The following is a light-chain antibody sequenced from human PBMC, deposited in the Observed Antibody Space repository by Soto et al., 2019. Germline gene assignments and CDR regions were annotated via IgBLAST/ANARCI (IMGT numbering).Light chain of an antibody. CDR2: DVS. V-gene: IGKV3-11*01. J-gene: IGKJ4*01. CDR3: QQRGT. CDR1: QSVSSY. Sequence: EFVLTQSPATLSLSPGERATLSCRASQSVSSYLAWYHQKPGQAPRLLIYDVSNRATGIPARFSGSGSGTDFTLTISSLEPEDFAVYYCQQRGTFGGGTKVEIK.